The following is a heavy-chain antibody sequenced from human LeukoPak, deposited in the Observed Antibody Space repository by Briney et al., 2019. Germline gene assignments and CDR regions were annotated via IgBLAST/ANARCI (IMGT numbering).Heavy chain of an antibody. J-gene: IGHJ5*02. D-gene: IGHD2/OR15-2a*01. CDR2: IIPIFGTA. CDR3: ARSDKFYQKYNWFDP. V-gene: IGHV1-69*05. CDR1: GGTFSSYA. Sequence: SVKVSCKASGGTFSSYAVSWVRQAPGQGLEWMGGIIPIFGTANYAQKFQGRVTITTDESTSTAYMELSSLRSEDTAVYYCARSDKFYQKYNWFDPWGQGTLVTVSS.